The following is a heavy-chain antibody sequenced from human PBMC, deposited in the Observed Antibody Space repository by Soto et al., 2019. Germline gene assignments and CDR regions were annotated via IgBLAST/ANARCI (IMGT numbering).Heavy chain of an antibody. CDR1: GFTFSSYA. Sequence: EVQLLESGGGLVHPGGSLRLSCAASGFTFSSYAMSWVRQAPGKGLEWVSALSGSSDNTYYADSVKGRFTISRDNPKNTLYLQMNSLRAEDTAVYYCAKNGYGSDVLWWFGPWGQGTLVTVSS. V-gene: IGHV3-23*01. CDR3: AKNGYGSDVLWWFGP. J-gene: IGHJ5*02. D-gene: IGHD5-12*01. CDR2: LSGSSDNT.